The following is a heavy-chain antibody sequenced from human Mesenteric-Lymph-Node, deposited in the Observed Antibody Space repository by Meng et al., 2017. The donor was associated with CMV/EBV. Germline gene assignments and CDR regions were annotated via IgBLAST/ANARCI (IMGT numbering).Heavy chain of an antibody. J-gene: IGHJ4*02. D-gene: IGHD3-9*01. V-gene: IGHV4-34*01. CDR1: GGSFSGYY. CDR3: ARGSSYDILTGYFDY. Sequence: QVQSHRWGAGLLKPSETLSVTCAVYGGSFSGYYWNWIRQSPEKGLEWIGEINHSGSTTYNPSFTSRIIIPVDTSTNQISLNMSSVTAADTAVYYCARGSSYDILTGYFDYWGQGALVTVSS. CDR2: INHSGST.